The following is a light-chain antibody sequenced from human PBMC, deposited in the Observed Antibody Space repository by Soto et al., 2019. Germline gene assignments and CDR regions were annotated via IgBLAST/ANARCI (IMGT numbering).Light chain of an antibody. V-gene: IGKV3-20*01. J-gene: IGKJ1*01. CDR2: GAS. Sequence: EIVLTQSPGTLSLSPGERATLFCRASQSVSSNYLAWFQQRPGQPPRLLISGASSRATGIPDRFSGSGSGTDFTLTISRLEPEDFAVYHCQQYGGAPWTFGQGTKGEIK. CDR1: QSVSSNY. CDR3: QQYGGAPWT.